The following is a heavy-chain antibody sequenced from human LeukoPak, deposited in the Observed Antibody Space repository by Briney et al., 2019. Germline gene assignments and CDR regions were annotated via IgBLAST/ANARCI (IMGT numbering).Heavy chain of an antibody. CDR3: AKGLGYSGYGPGYFDY. Sequence: GGSLRLSCAASGFTFSSYGVHWVRQAPGKGLEWVAFIRYDGSNKYYADSVRGRFTISRDNSKNTLYLQMNSLRAEDTAVYYCAKGLGYSGYGPGYFDYWGQGTLVTVSS. D-gene: IGHD5-12*01. V-gene: IGHV3-30*02. CDR1: GFTFSSYG. J-gene: IGHJ4*02. CDR2: IRYDGSNK.